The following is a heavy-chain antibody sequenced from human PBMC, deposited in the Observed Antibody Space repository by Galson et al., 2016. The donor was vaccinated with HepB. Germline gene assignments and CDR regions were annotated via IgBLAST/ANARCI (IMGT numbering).Heavy chain of an antibody. CDR2: INEDGNIK. CDR1: GFILGDYW. D-gene: IGHD6-13*01. CDR3: ARLSRPYGLDV. J-gene: IGHJ6*02. Sequence: SLRLSCAASGFILGDYWMTWVRQAPGKGLEWVANINEDGNIKLYVNSVKGRFTISRDNTRNSVYLEMNSLSGDDTAVYYCARLSRPYGLDVWDHGTTVTVSS. V-gene: IGHV3-7*01.